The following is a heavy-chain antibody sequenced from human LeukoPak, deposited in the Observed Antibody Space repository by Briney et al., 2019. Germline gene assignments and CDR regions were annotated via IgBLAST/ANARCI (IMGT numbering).Heavy chain of an antibody. Sequence: GGSLRLSCAASGFTFSSYAMHWVRQAPGKGLEWVAVISYDGSNKYYADSVKGRFTFSRDNSKNTLYLQMNSLRAEDTAVYYCARDLGKIGGNSSPFDYWGQGTLVTVSS. CDR2: ISYDGSNK. J-gene: IGHJ4*02. D-gene: IGHD4-23*01. CDR1: GFTFSSYA. V-gene: IGHV3-30-3*01. CDR3: ARDLGKIGGNSSPFDY.